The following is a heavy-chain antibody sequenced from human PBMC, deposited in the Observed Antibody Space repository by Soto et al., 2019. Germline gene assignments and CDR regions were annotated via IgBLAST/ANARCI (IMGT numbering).Heavy chain of an antibody. CDR2: INSDGSST. D-gene: IGHD6-19*01. V-gene: IGHV3-74*01. J-gene: IGHJ4*02. CDR3: ARRGAVAGLHY. Sequence: EVQQVESGGGLVQPGGSLGVSCAASGFTFSSYWMHWIRQAPGKGLVWVSRINSDGSSTSYADSVKGRFTISRDNAKNTLYLQMNSLRAEDTAIYYCARRGAVAGLHYWGQGTLVTVSS. CDR1: GFTFSSYW.